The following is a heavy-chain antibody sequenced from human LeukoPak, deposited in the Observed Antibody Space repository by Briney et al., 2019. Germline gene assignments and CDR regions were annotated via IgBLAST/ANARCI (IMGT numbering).Heavy chain of an antibody. Sequence: ASVKVSCKASGYTLTDYYMHWVRQAPGQGLEWMGWISPNSGGKNYAQNFQGRVTMTRYTSVSTAYMELSSLRSDDTAVYDCARANIGTRRGDNWFDPWGQGTLVTVSS. CDR3: ARANIGTRRGDNWFDP. CDR2: ISPNSGGK. J-gene: IGHJ5*02. D-gene: IGHD6-6*01. V-gene: IGHV1-2*02. CDR1: GYTLTDYY.